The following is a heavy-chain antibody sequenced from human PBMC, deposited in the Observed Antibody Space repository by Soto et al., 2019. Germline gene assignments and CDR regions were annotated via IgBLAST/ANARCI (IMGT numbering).Heavy chain of an antibody. D-gene: IGHD3-10*01. CDR3: ARGAMLRGPGYYYALDV. J-gene: IGHJ6*02. CDR1: GDSINRGGFF. Sequence: QVQLQESGPGLVKPSQTLSLTCSVSGDSINRGGFFWSWIRQHPGEGLEWIGYIYYSGSTYYNPSLKSRVNITVDTSKNPFSLTLGSVTAPDTAIYYCARGAMLRGPGYYYALDVWGQGTTVTVSS. V-gene: IGHV4-31*03. CDR2: IYYSGST.